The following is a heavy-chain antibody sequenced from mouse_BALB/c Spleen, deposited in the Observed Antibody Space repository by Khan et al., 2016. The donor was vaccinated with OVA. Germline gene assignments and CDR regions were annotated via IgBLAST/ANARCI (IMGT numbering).Heavy chain of an antibody. J-gene: IGHJ3*01. V-gene: IGHV1S135*01. CDR1: GYSFTTYY. CDR2: IDPFNGVT. CDR3: VRQGDGGWFDY. D-gene: IGHD2-13*01. Sequence: IQLVQSGPELKSPGASVKISCKASGYSFTTYYIHWVKQSHGKSLEWIGYIDPFNGVTSYNQKFKDKATLTVDKSSSTAYTHLSSLTSEDSAVYYGVRQGDGGWFDYWGQGTLVTVSA.